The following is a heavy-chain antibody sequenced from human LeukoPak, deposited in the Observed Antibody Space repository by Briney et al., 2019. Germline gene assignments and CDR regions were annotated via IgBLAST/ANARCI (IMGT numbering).Heavy chain of an antibody. J-gene: IGHJ4*02. Sequence: SQTLSLTCSVFGGSLNSGAYYWSWMRQHPGKGLEWIGYISYSGSTYYSPSLKSRVSISADTSKNQFSLNVRSVTAADTAMYYCARMPRGIEVVTPYYFDNWGQGALVTVSS. CDR3: ARMPRGIEVVTPYYFDN. V-gene: IGHV4-31*03. CDR1: GGSLNSGAYY. D-gene: IGHD2-21*02. CDR2: ISYSGST.